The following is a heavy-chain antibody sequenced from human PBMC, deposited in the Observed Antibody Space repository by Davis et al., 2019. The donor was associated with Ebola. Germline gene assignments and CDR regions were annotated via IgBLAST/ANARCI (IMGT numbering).Heavy chain of an antibody. Sequence: SETLSLTCAVYGGSFSGYYWSWIRQPPGKGLEWIGEINHSGSTNYNSSLKSRVTISVDTSKNQFSLKLSSVTAADTAVYYCARYPRYFDWLLSGYYGMDVWGQGTTVTVSS. V-gene: IGHV4-34*01. CDR3: ARYPRYFDWLLSGYYGMDV. CDR1: GGSFSGYY. CDR2: INHSGST. J-gene: IGHJ6*02. D-gene: IGHD3-9*01.